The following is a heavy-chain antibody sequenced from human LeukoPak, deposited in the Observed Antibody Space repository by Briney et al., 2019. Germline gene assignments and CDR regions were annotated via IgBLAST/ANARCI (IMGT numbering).Heavy chain of an antibody. V-gene: IGHV4-34*01. CDR3: ARVVVGATPSPKLTGLIDY. CDR1: GGSFSGYY. D-gene: IGHD1-26*01. J-gene: IGHJ4*02. CDR2: INHSGST. Sequence: SETLSLTCAVYGGSFSGYYWSWIRQPPGKGLEWIGEINHSGSTNYNPSLKSRVTISVDTSKNQFSLKLSSVTAADMAVYYCARVVVGATPSPKLTGLIDYWGQGTLVTVSS.